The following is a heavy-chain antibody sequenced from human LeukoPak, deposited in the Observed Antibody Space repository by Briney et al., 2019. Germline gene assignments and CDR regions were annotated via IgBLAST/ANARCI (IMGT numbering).Heavy chain of an antibody. D-gene: IGHD5-24*01. CDR3: ARESGSGDGYNTDY. V-gene: IGHV3-66*02. CDR1: GFTVSSNY. CDR2: IYSGGST. J-gene: IGHJ4*02. Sequence: GGSLRLSCAASGFTVSSNYMSWVRQAPGKGLEWVSVIYSGGSTHYADSVKGRFTISRDNSKNTLYLQMNSLRAEDTAVYYCARESGSGDGYNTDYWGQGTLVTVSS.